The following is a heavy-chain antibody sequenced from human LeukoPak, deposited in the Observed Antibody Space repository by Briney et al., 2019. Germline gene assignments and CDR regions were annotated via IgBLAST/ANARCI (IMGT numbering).Heavy chain of an antibody. V-gene: IGHV3-13*04. CDR2: IGTAGDT. D-gene: IGHD3-10*01. Sequence: QPGGSLRLSCAASGFTFSSYDMHRVRQATGKGLEWVSAIGTAGDTYYPGSVKGRFTISRENAKNSLYLQMNSLRAGDTAVYYCARLQGDYYGSGSYPDWYFDLWGRGTLVTVSS. CDR1: GFTFSSYD. J-gene: IGHJ2*01. CDR3: ARLQGDYYGSGSYPDWYFDL.